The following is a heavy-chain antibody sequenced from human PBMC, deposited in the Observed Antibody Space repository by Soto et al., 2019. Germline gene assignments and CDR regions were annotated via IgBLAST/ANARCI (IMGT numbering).Heavy chain of an antibody. CDR2: IIPIFGTA. J-gene: IGHJ4*02. Sequence: SVKVSCKASGGTFSSYAISWVRQAPGQGLEWMGGIIPIFGTANYAQKFQGRVTITADKSTSTAHMELSSLRSEDTAVYYCATREPSYYDSSGYYYFDYWGQGTLVTVSS. CDR3: ATREPSYYDSSGYYYFDY. D-gene: IGHD3-22*01. V-gene: IGHV1-69*06. CDR1: GGTFSSYA.